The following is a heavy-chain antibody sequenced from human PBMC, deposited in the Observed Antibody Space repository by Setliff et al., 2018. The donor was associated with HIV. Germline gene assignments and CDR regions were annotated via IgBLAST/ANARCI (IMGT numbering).Heavy chain of an antibody. CDR3: ALLEVPLIMTTTPPL. V-gene: IGHV4-34*01. J-gene: IGHJ4*02. D-gene: IGHD2-15*01. Sequence: SETLSLTCAVYGGSFSGYYWSWIRQPPGKGLEWIGEINHSGSTTYSPSLKSRVTISVDTSKNQFSLKLNTATAADTAAYYCALLEVPLIMTTTPPLWGQGTLVTVSS. CDR1: GGSFSGYY. CDR2: INHSGST.